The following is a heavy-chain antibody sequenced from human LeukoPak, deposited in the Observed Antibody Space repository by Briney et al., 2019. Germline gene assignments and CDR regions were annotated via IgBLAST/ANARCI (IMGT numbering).Heavy chain of an antibody. CDR1: GFNFRAYW. CDR2: ISYDGSNK. J-gene: IGHJ4*02. CDR3: ASWGSAFDY. D-gene: IGHD3-16*01. V-gene: IGHV3-30*19. Sequence: PGGSLRLSCTTSGFNFRAYWMGWVRQAPGKGLEWVAVISYDGSNKYYADSVKGRFTISRDNSKNTLYLQMNSLRAEDTAVYYCASWGSAFDYWGQGTLVTVSS.